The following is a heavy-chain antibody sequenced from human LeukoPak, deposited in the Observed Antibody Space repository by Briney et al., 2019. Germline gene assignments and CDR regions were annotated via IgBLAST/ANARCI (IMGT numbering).Heavy chain of an antibody. CDR2: INTSGST. D-gene: IGHD5-18*01. V-gene: IGHV4-4*07. CDR3: ARSRGTTMVTRFDY. CDR1: GCSISNYY. Sequence: PSETLSLTCTVSGCSISNYYWSWIRQPAGKGLEWIGRINTSGSTDYNPSLKSRVTMSVDTSKNQFSLKLSPLTAADTAVYYCARSRGTTMVTRFDYWGQGTLVTVSS. J-gene: IGHJ4*02.